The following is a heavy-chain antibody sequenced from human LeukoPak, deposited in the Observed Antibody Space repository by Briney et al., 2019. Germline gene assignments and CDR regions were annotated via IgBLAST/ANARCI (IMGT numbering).Heavy chain of an antibody. CDR1: GYTFTSYG. D-gene: IGHD6-13*01. CDR3: ARGRGAAAIYNWFDP. CDR2: MNPNSGNT. V-gene: IGHV1-8*01. Sequence: ASVKVSCKASGYTFTSYGINWVRQATGQGLEWMGWMNPNSGNTGYAQKFQGRVTMTRNTSISTAYMELSSLRSEDTAVYYCARGRGAAAIYNWFDPWGQGTLVTVSS. J-gene: IGHJ5*02.